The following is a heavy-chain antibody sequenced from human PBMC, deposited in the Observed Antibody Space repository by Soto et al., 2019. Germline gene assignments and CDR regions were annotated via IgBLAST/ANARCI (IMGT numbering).Heavy chain of an antibody. CDR2: ISAYNGNT. V-gene: IGHV1-18*01. CDR1: GYTFTSYG. J-gene: IGHJ3*02. D-gene: IGHD6-13*01. Sequence: QVQLVQSGAEVKKPGASVKVSCKASGYTFTSYGIIWVRQAPGQGREWMGWISAYNGNTNYAPKLQGRVTMTTDTSTSTAYMALRSLRSDDTSVYYCAGDEWLKQQRLRGDACDIWGQGTMVTVSS. CDR3: AGDEWLKQQRLRGDACDI.